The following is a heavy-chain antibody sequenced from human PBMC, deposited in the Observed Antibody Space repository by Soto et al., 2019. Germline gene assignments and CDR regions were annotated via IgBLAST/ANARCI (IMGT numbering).Heavy chain of an antibody. D-gene: IGHD3-10*01. V-gene: IGHV3-23*01. CDR3: AKGPTMVRGVIKTRYLHAFYI. CDR2: ISGSGGST. Sequence: EVQLLESGGGLVQPGGSLRLSCAASGFTFSSYAMSWVRQAPGKGLEWVSAISGSGGSTYYADSVKGRFTISRDNSKNTLYLQMNSLRAEDTAVYFCAKGPTMVRGVIKTRYLHAFYIWGQGTMVTVSS. CDR1: GFTFSSYA. J-gene: IGHJ3*02.